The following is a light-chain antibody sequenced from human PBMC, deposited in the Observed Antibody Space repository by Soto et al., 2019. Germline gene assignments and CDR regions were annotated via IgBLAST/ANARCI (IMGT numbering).Light chain of an antibody. V-gene: IGKV3-11*01. CDR2: DAS. J-gene: IGKJ4*01. CDR1: QSVRSY. CDR3: QQRSNWPLVT. Sequence: EIVLTQSPATLSLSPGERATLSCRASQSVRSYLAWYRQKPGQAPRLLIYDASNRATGIPARFSGSGSGTDFTLTISSLEREDFAVYHCQQRSNWPLVTFGGGTKVDIK.